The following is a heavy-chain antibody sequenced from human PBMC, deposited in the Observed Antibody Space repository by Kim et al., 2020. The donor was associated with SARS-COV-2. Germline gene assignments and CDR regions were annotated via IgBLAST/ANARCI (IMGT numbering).Heavy chain of an antibody. Sequence: GGSLRLSCAASGFSFNRYWMSWVRQAPGKGLEWVANIKPDGSDKYYVDSVKGRFTISRDNAKNSLYLQMNSLRVEDTAVYYCTSIEYWGGVDVWGQGTTVTVSS. CDR2: IKPDGSDK. CDR3: TSIEYWGGVDV. V-gene: IGHV3-7*01. CDR1: GFSFNRYW. J-gene: IGHJ6*02. D-gene: IGHD2-15*01.